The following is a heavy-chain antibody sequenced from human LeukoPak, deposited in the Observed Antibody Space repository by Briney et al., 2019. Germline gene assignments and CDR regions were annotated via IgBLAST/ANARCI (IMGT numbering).Heavy chain of an antibody. CDR2: ISSTSSYI. D-gene: IGHD2-15*01. Sequence: GGSLRLSCAASGFTFDSYKMNWVRQAPGKGLEWVSFISSTSSYIYYADSVKGRFTISRDNVKNSLYLQMNSLRAEDTAVYYCARAENSGSGGLDPWGQGTLVTVSS. CDR1: GFTFDSYK. J-gene: IGHJ5*02. CDR3: ARAENSGSGGLDP. V-gene: IGHV3-21*01.